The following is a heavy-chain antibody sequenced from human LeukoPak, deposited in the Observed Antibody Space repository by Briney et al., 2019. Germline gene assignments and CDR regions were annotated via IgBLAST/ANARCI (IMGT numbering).Heavy chain of an antibody. V-gene: IGHV4-39*07. CDR3: RINYYGSGSYDLWYFDL. J-gene: IGHJ2*01. CDR2: IYYSGST. Sequence: SETLSLTCTVSGGSISSSSYYWGWIRQPPGKGLEWIGSIYYSGSTYYNPSLKSRVTISVDTSKNQFSLKLSSVTAADTAVYYCRINYYGSGSYDLWYFDLWGRGTLVTVSS. D-gene: IGHD3-10*01. CDR1: GGSISSSSYY.